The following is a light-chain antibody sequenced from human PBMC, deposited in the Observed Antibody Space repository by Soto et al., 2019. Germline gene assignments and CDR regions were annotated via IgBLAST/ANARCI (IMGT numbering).Light chain of an antibody. CDR2: GAS. CDR3: QQDNNWPPIT. V-gene: IGKV3-15*01. Sequence: EIVMTQSPATLSVSPGERATLSCRASQSVSSNLAWYQQKPGQAPRLLIFGASTRATGIPARFSGSGSGTEDTLTISSLQSEDFAVYYCQQDNNWPPITFGQGTRLEI. CDR1: QSVSSN. J-gene: IGKJ5*01.